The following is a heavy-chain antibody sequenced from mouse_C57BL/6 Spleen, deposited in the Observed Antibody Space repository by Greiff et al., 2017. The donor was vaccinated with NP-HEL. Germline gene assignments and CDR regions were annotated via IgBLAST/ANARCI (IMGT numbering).Heavy chain of an antibody. D-gene: IGHD2-10*02. CDR3: ARDRYGPDY. V-gene: IGHV3-6*01. Sequence: EVHLVESGPGLVKPSQSLSLTCSVTGYSITSGYYWNWIRQFPGNKLEWMGYISYDGSNNYNPSLKNRISITRDTSKNQFFLKLNSVTTEDTATYYCARDRYGPDYWGQGTTLTVSS. CDR2: ISYDGSN. J-gene: IGHJ2*01. CDR1: GYSITSGYY.